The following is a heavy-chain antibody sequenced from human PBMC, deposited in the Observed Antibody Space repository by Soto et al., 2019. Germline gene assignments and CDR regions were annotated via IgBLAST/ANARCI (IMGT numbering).Heavy chain of an antibody. CDR1: GFSLSASGVC. CDR3: AHRRVTVDFDY. D-gene: IGHD2-21*02. J-gene: IGHJ4*02. CDR2: IYWGDDK. Sequence: QITLKESGPTLVKLTQTLTLTCTFSGFSLSASGVCVGWIRQPPGKALEWLSLIYWGDDKRYSPSLKSRLTITKDTSKNQVVLTMTHMDPVDTATYYCAHRRVTVDFDYWGQGTLVTVSS. V-gene: IGHV2-5*02.